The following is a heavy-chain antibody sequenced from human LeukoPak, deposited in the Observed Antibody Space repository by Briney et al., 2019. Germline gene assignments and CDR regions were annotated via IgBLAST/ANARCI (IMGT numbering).Heavy chain of an antibody. V-gene: IGHV1-24*01. D-gene: IGHD2-2*02. J-gene: IGHJ5*02. CDR3: ATVVRAPRYCSSTSCYKGWFDP. Sequence: ASVKVSCKVSGYTLTELSMHWVRQAPGKGLEWMGGFYPEDGETIYAQKFQGRVTMTEDTSTDTAYMELSSLRSEDTAVYYCATVVRAPRYCSSTSCYKGWFDPWGQGTLVTVSS. CDR1: GYTLTELS. CDR2: FYPEDGET.